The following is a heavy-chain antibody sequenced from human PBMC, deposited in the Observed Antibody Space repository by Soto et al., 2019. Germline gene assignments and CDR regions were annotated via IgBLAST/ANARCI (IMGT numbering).Heavy chain of an antibody. V-gene: IGHV4-39*01. CDR1: GDSVSSTTYY. Sequence: QLQLQESGPGLVKPSETLSLTCTVSGDSVSSTTYYWGWIRQPPGKGVEWIGSIYYSGTTYYNPSLTSRVTISVDTSKNHFSLKLNSVTAADTAVYYCARQIRPYYGMDVWGQGTTVTASS. CDR2: IYYSGTT. J-gene: IGHJ6*02. CDR3: ARQIRPYYGMDV.